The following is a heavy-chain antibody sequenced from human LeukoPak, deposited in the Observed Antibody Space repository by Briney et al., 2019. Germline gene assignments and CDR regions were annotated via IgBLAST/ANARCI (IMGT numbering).Heavy chain of an antibody. V-gene: IGHV3-66*01. J-gene: IGHJ3*02. CDR1: GFTFSDYY. CDR2: IYSGGST. Sequence: GGSLRLSCAASGFTFSDYYMSWVRQAPGKGLEWVSLIYSGGSTYYADSVKGRFTISRDNSKNTLYLQMNSLRAEDTAVYYCARAQSYSSDAFDIWGQGTMVTVSS. D-gene: IGHD5-18*01. CDR3: ARAQSYSSDAFDI.